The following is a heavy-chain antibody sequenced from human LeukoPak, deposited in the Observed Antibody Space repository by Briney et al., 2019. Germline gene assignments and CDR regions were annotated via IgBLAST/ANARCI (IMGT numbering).Heavy chain of an antibody. J-gene: IGHJ4*02. Sequence: GASVKVSCKASGYAFTGYYMHWVRQAPGQGLEWMGWINPNSGGTNYAQKFQGRVTMTRDTSISTAYMGLSRLRSDDTAVYYCARGNYDILTGYPSPPLYWGQGTLVTVSS. D-gene: IGHD3-9*01. CDR2: INPNSGGT. CDR3: ARGNYDILTGYPSPPLY. V-gene: IGHV1-2*02. CDR1: GYAFTGYY.